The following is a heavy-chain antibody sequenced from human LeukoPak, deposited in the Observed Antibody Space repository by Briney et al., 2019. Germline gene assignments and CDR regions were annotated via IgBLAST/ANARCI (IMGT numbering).Heavy chain of an antibody. J-gene: IGHJ4*02. D-gene: IGHD6-25*01. V-gene: IGHV3-74*01. CDR3: ARGTPAAAGDY. Sequence: GGSLRLSCAASGFTLSSYWIHWVRQPPGKGLVWVLRINSDGSSTTYADSVKGRFTISRDNAKNTLYLQMNSLRAEDTAVYYCARGTPAAAGDYWGQGTLVTVSS. CDR2: INSDGSST. CDR1: GFTLSSYW.